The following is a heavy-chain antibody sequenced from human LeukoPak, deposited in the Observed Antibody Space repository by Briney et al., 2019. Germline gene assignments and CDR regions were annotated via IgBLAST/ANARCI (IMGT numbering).Heavy chain of an antibody. CDR1: GDSISSGSYY. J-gene: IGHJ4*02. CDR2: IYYSGST. CDR3: ARGRLVTMVRGVPIDY. Sequence: SETLSLTCTVSGDSISSGSYYWSWIRQPPGKGLEWIGYIYYSGSTNYNPSLKSRVTISVDTSKNQFSLKLSSVTAADTAVYYCARGRLVTMVRGVPIDYWGQGTLVTVSS. D-gene: IGHD3-10*01. V-gene: IGHV4-61*01.